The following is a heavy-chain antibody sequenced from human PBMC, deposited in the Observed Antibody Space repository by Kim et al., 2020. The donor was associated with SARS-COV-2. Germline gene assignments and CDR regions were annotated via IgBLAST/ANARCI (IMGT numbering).Heavy chain of an antibody. V-gene: IGHV1-2*06. CDR1: GYTFTGYY. CDR2: INPNSGGT. D-gene: IGHD2-2*01. CDR3: ASSSDIVVVPYYYYGMDV. Sequence: ASVKVSCKASGYTFTGYYMHWVRQAPGQGLEWMGRINPNSGGTNYAQKFQGRVTMTRDTSISTAYMELSRLRSDDTAVYYCASSSDIVVVPYYYYGMDVWGQGTTVTVSS. J-gene: IGHJ6*02.